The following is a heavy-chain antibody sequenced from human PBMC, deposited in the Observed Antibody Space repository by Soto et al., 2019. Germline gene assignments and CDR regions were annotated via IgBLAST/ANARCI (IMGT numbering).Heavy chain of an antibody. CDR3: GSDNGDYVYDY. CDR2: IFYSGNT. D-gene: IGHD4-17*01. CDR1: GGSISGYY. J-gene: IGHJ4*02. Sequence: PSETLSLTCTVSGGSISGYYCSWIRQSPGKGLEWIGYIFYSGNTNYNPSLKSRVTISVDTSKNQFSLKLSSVTAADTAVYYCGSDNGDYVYDYWGQGTLVTVSS. V-gene: IGHV4-59*01.